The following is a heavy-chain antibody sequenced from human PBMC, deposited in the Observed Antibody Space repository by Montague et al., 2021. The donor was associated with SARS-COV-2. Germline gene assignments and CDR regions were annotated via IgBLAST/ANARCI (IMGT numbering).Heavy chain of an antibody. V-gene: IGHV4-38-2*02. J-gene: IGHJ4*02. CDR3: VRVLDNRVRDY. CDR2: VSYIWKT. CDR1: GYSISGGYY. Sequence: SETLSLTCSVSGYSISGGYYWCWIRHPPGKGLELVGFVSYIWKTYYTSSLKSRLTISLDSSKNQFSLQARYVTAADTAVYYCVRVLDNRVRDYWGQGTLVTVSS. D-gene: IGHD1-14*01.